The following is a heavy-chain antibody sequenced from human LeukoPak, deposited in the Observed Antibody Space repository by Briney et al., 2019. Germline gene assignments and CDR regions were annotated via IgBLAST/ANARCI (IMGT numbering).Heavy chain of an antibody. J-gene: IGHJ4*02. CDR2: IKQDGSEK. Sequence: GGSLRLSCAASGFTFSSYWMSWVRQAPGKGLEWVANIKQDGSEKYYVDSVKGRFTISRDNAKNSLYLQMNSLRAEDTAVYYCARDLYCSGGSCYHFDYWGRGTLVTVSS. CDR3: ARDLYCSGGSCYHFDY. V-gene: IGHV3-7*01. CDR1: GFTFSSYW. D-gene: IGHD2-15*01.